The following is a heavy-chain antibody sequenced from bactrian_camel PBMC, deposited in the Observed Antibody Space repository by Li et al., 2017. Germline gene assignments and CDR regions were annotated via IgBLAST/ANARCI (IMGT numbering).Heavy chain of an antibody. V-gene: IGHV3S31*01. D-gene: IGHD6*01. CDR3: VAGSDTYGGRWTYVY. J-gene: IGHJ4*01. CDR2: IHSGGVSA. Sequence: VQLVESGGGLVQPGGSLRLSCTASGFTFSDYPMSWVRQAPGKGLEWVSSIHSGGVSAYYADSVKGRFSITRDNAGNTLYLDLSSLKTEDTAMYYCVAGSDTYGGRWTYVYWGQGTQVTVS. CDR1: GFTFSDYP.